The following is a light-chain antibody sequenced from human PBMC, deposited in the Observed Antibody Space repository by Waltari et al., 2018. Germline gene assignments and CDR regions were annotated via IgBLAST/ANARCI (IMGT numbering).Light chain of an antibody. V-gene: IGKV4-1*01. J-gene: IGKJ2*01. CDR3: NQDCSIQYT. CDR1: QSVLYSANNKNY. CDR2: GAS. Sequence: DIVITQSRDSLAVSLGERATINCKSSQSVLYSANNKNYLAWYQQRAGQPPKLIFYGASTRESGVADRFSGSRSVTGLTLTISSLQAEDEAVLYCNQDCSIQYTFGQLTKMEN.